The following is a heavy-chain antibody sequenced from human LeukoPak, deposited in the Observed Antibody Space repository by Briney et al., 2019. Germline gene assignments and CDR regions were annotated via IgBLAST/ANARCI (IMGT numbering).Heavy chain of an antibody. CDR3: TRGGASSRYFGY. J-gene: IGHJ4*02. CDR2: VSYSGDT. Sequence: SETLSLTCTVSGGSISGHFWSWSRQPPGKGLEWIGFVSYSGDTNYSPSFNGRVTISLDTSKSQFSLNLNSVTAADTPLYFCTRGGASSRYFGYWGQGPLVPVSS. D-gene: IGHD1-26*01. CDR1: GGSISGHF. V-gene: IGHV4-59*11.